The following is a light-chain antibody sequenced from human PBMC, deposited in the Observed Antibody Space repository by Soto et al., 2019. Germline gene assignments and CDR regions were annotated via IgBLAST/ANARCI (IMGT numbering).Light chain of an antibody. CDR3: QSYDSSLSGHV. J-gene: IGLJ1*01. CDR1: SANIGAAYN. CDR2: GNN. V-gene: IGLV1-40*01. Sequence: QAVLRQPRSVCGAPGQRVTISCTGSSANIGAAYNVDWYQQLPGTAPKLLIYGNNNRPSGVPARFSGSKSGTSASLAIAGLQAEDEGDYYCQSYDSSLSGHVFGTGTKVTVL.